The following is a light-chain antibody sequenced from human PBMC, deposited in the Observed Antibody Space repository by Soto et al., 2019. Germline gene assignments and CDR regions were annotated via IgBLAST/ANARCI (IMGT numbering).Light chain of an antibody. CDR2: DAS. J-gene: IGKJ5*01. CDR3: QQRGKWPPGT. Sequence: EVVLTQSPATLSLSPGESATLSCRASLSVSRSLAWCQQRPGQAPRLLIFDASNWATGIPARFSGSGSGTDFTLTISRLEREDFAVYYCQQRGKWPPGTFGHGTLVEMK. CDR1: LSVSRS. V-gene: IGKV3-11*01.